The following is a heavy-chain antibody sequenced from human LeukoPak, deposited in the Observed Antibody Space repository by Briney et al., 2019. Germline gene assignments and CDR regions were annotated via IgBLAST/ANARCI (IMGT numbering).Heavy chain of an antibody. V-gene: IGHV3-23*01. Sequence: GGSLRLSCAASGFTFSSYGMHWVRQAPGKGLEWVSTISGSGGSTSYPDSVKGRFTISRDNSRNTLYLQMHSLRAEDTAVYYCAKDHSYYYDSSPSDYWSQGTLVTVSS. CDR3: AKDHSYYYDSSPSDY. D-gene: IGHD3-22*01. J-gene: IGHJ4*02. CDR1: GFTFSSYG. CDR2: ISGSGGST.